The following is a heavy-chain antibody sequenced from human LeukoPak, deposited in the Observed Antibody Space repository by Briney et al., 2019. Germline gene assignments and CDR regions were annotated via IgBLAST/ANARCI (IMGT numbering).Heavy chain of an antibody. CDR3: ARDGFNWDNWFDP. CDR2: IWYDGSNK. V-gene: IGHV3-33*01. J-gene: IGHJ5*02. D-gene: IGHD1-1*01. Sequence: PGGSLRLSCAASGFTFSSYGMHWVRQAPGKGLEWVAVIWYDGSNKYYADSVKGRFTISRDNSKNTLYLQMNSLRAEDAAVYYCARDGFNWDNWFDPWGQGTLVTVSS. CDR1: GFTFSSYG.